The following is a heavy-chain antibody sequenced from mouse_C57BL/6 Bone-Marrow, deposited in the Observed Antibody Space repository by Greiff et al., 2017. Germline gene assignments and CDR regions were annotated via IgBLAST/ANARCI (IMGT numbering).Heavy chain of an antibody. Sequence: VQLQQSGAELVRPGASVKLSCTASGFNIKDAYMHWVKQRPEQGLEWIGWIDPENGDTEYASKFQGKATITVDTSSNTAYLQLSSLTSEDTAFYYCTTSPCYAMDYWGQGTSVTVSS. CDR1: GFNIKDAY. CDR2: IDPENGDT. J-gene: IGHJ4*01. CDR3: TTSPCYAMDY. V-gene: IGHV14-4*01.